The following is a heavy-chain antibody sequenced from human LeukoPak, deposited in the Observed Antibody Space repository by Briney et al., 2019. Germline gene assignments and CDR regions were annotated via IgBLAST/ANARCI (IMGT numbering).Heavy chain of an antibody. V-gene: IGHV3-7*01. CDR1: GFTFSTYW. J-gene: IGHJ4*02. CDR2: IKHDEGEK. CDR3: ASLVALAVAGTGDY. D-gene: IGHD6-19*01. Sequence: GGSLRLPCAASGFTFSTYWMSWVRQAPGKGLEWVANIKHDEGEKYYVDSVKGRFTISRDNAKNSLYLEMNSLRAEDTALYYCASLVALAVAGTGDYWGQGTLVIVSS.